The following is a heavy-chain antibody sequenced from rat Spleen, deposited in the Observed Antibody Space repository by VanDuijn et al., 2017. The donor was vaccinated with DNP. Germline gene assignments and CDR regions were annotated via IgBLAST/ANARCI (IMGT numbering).Heavy chain of an antibody. Sequence: EVQLVDSGGGLVQPGRSLKLSCAASGFSFNKYGMAWVRQTPTKGLEWVASIHTGGSTTYYRDSVKGRFTISRDNAKNTQYLQMDSLRSDDTATYYCARTNSYIYEYWGQGVMVTVSS. CDR3: ARTNSYIYEY. CDR1: GFSFNKYG. D-gene: IGHD1-2*01. V-gene: IGHV5S14*01. CDR2: IHTGGSTT. J-gene: IGHJ2*01.